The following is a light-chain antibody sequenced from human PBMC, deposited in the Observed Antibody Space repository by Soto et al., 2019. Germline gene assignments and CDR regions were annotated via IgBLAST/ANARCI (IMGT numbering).Light chain of an antibody. CDR2: AAS. Sequence: DIQMTQSQSSLSASVGDRVTITCRASQSISSYLNWYQQKPGKAPKLLIYAASSLQSGVPARFSGSGSGTDFPLTISSLQPEDIATYYCQQSYSTPGTFGLGTRLQVK. J-gene: IGKJ5*01. V-gene: IGKV1-39*01. CDR1: QSISSY. CDR3: QQSYSTPGT.